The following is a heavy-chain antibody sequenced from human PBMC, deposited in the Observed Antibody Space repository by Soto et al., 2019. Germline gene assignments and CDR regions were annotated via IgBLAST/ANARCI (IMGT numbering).Heavy chain of an antibody. CDR2: IYYSGST. CDR3: SRYHGIYGDRRQYLDL. J-gene: IGHJ6*03. D-gene: IGHD4-17*01. V-gene: IGHV4-31*03. CDR1: GGSISSGGYY. Sequence: QVQLQESGPGLVKPSQTLSLTCTVSGGSISSGGYYWSWIRQHPGKGLEWIGYIYYSGSTYYNPSLKSRVTRPADTCNDHFSLKLSSVSAANTAVYYCSRYHGIYGDRRQYLDLWGKGTTVTGSS.